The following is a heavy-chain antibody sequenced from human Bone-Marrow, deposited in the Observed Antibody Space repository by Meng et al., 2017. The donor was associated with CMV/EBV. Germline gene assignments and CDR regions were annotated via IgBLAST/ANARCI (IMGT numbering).Heavy chain of an antibody. CDR2: INWNGGSR. J-gene: IGHJ6*02. Sequence: GESLKISCAASGFTFDDYGMSWVRQAPGKGLEWVSGINWNGGSRGYADSVKGRFTISRDNAKNSLYLQMNSLRAEDTALYYCARYRGVGGYSYGRYYYYGMDVWGQGTTVTVSS. CDR1: GFTFDDYG. V-gene: IGHV3-20*04. CDR3: ARYRGVGGYSYGRYYYYGMDV. D-gene: IGHD5-18*01.